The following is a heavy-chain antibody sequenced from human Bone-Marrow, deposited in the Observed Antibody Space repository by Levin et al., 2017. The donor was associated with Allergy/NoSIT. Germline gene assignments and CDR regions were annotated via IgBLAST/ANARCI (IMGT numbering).Heavy chain of an antibody. V-gene: IGHV3-23*01. Sequence: GGSLRLSCTASGFTFNSYAMNWVRQAPGEGLEWVSTISNSGGSTYYADSVKGRFTISRDNSKNPVYVQMHSLRAEDTAVYYCAKDRASSANWGQGTLVTVSS. D-gene: IGHD6-19*01. J-gene: IGHJ4*02. CDR1: GFTFNSYA. CDR2: ISNSGGST. CDR3: AKDRASSAN.